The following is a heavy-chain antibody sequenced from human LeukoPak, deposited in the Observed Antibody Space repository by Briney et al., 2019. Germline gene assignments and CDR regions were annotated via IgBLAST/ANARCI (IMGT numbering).Heavy chain of an antibody. V-gene: IGHV4-38-2*02. CDR1: GYSISSGYY. Sequence: SETLSLTCTVSGYSISSGYYWGWIRPPPGKGLEWIGSIYHSGSTYYNPSLRSRITMSLDTSENQLSLKLYSVTAADTAIYYCARYQTGTMFAVWGQGTLVTISS. CDR3: ARYQTGTMFAV. CDR2: IYHSGST. D-gene: IGHD1/OR15-1a*01. J-gene: IGHJ4*02.